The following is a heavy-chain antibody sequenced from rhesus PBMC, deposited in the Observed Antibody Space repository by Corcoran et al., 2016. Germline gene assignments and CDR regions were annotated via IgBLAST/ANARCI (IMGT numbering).Heavy chain of an antibody. Sequence: QVQLQESGPGLVKPSETLSLTCAVSVGSISSSYWSWSRQSPGRGLEWIGRISGDGRSTDYSTSRKSRATVSRDTSKNHVFLTLTSMTAADTAVYYCVTSPHSGGNYVGRFDVWGPGVLVTVSP. CDR3: VTSPHSGGNYVGRFDV. J-gene: IGHJ5-1*01. CDR1: VGSISSSY. CDR2: ISGDGRST. D-gene: IGHD1-44*01. V-gene: IGHV4-160*01.